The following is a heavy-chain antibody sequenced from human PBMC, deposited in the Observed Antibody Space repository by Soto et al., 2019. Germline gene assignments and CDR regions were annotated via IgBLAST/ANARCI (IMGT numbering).Heavy chain of an antibody. V-gene: IGHV4-34*01. J-gene: IGHJ4*02. D-gene: IGHD3-9*01. Sequence: PSDTLSLTCAVYGGSSSGYYWSWIRQPPGKGLEWIGEINHSGSTNYNPSLKSRVTISVDTSKNQFSLKLSSVTAADTAVYYCARGVLRYFDRFDYWGQGTLVTVYS. CDR3: ARGVLRYFDRFDY. CDR2: INHSGST. CDR1: GGSSSGYY.